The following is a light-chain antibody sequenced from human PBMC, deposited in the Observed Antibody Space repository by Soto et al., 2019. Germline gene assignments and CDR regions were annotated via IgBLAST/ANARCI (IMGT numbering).Light chain of an antibody. Sequence: ETVLTQSPGSLSLSPGETATLSCRASQSVSSTYLAWYQQKPGQAPRVLIYGASSRATGIPDRFSGSGSGTDLTLTISRLEPEDFPVYYCHQCGNSWWTFGQGTKVEIK. CDR1: QSVSSTY. J-gene: IGKJ1*01. V-gene: IGKV3-20*01. CDR2: GAS. CDR3: HQCGNSWWT.